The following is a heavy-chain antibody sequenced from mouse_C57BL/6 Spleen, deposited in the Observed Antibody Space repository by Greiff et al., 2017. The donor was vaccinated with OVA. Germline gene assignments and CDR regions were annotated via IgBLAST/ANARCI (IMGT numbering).Heavy chain of an antibody. V-gene: IGHV1-82*01. CDR1: GYAFSSSW. CDR2: IYPGDGDT. J-gene: IGHJ4*01. Sequence: VQLQQSGPELVKPGASVKISCKASGYAFSSSWMNWVKQRPGKGLEWIGRIYPGDGDTNYNGKFKGKATLTADKSSSTAYMQLSSLTSEDSAVYFCARGYGNNYAMDYWGQGTSVTVSS. D-gene: IGHD2-1*01. CDR3: ARGYGNNYAMDY.